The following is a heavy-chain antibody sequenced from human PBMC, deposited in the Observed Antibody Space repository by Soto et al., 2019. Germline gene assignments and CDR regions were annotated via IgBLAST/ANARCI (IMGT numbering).Heavy chain of an antibody. CDR1: GYTFTSKI. D-gene: IGHD7-27*01. CDR2: INVDNGNT. Sequence: QVQLVQSGPEVKKPGASVKVSCKASGYTFTSKIIHWVRQAPGQSLEWMGWINVDNGNTKYSQKSQGRVTITRDTSATTTSMELSSLRSEDTAVYYCAREAGRTGDLDYWGQGALVTVSS. V-gene: IGHV1-3*01. CDR3: AREAGRTGDLDY. J-gene: IGHJ4*02.